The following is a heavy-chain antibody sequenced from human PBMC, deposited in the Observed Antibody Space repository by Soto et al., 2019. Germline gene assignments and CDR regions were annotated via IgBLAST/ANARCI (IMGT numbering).Heavy chain of an antibody. CDR3: HRGEVYNHDYMDV. J-gene: IGHJ6*03. D-gene: IGHD3-10*01. Sequence: EVQLVQSGPDVKKPGESLKMSCKAYGYDFTSYWIGWVRQMPGRGLEWMGIIHPGDSRTEYSPSFQGQVTISVDKSISTDYLQWDSLKASNTDIYARHRGEVYNHDYMDVWGKGTTVTVSS. CDR1: GYDFTSYW. CDR2: IHPGDSRT. V-gene: IGHV5-51*03.